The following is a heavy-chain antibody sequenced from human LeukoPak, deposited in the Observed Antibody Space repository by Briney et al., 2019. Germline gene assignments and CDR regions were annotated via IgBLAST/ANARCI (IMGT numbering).Heavy chain of an antibody. D-gene: IGHD1-26*01. CDR1: RFTFSAYW. V-gene: IGHV3-7*01. CDR3: ARVGTWELQRVFDY. Sequence: GGSPRLSCAPSRFTFSAYWMTWVRQVPGKGLERVANINRGGNEVHYVDSVKGRFTISRDNAKNSLYLQLDSLRVEDTAVYYCARVGTWELQRVFDYWGQGTLVTVSS. CDR2: INRGGNEV. J-gene: IGHJ4*02.